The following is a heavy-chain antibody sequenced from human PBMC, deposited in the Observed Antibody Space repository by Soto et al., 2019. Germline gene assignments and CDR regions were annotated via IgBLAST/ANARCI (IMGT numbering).Heavy chain of an antibody. CDR1: GFTFSSYW. CDR3: ARIASTGRGRDV. Sequence: EVQLVESGGGLVQPGGSLRLSCAASGFTFSSYWMSWVRQAPVKGLEWVGNIKQDGSEQNYVDFVKGRFTISRDNANNSLYLQMNSLRAEDTAVYYCARIASTGRGRDVWGQGTTVVVSS. V-gene: IGHV3-7*01. J-gene: IGHJ6*02. D-gene: IGHD6-13*01. CDR2: IKQDGSEQ.